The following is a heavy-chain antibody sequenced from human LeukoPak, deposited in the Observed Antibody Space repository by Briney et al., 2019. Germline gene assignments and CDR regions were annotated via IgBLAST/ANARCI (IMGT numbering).Heavy chain of an antibody. CDR1: GGTFSSYA. J-gene: IGHJ5*02. Sequence: ASVKVSCKASGGTFSSYAISWVRQAPGQGLEWMGRIIPIFGIANYAQKFQGRVTITADKSTSTAYMELSSLRSEDTAVYYRARAGYCSGGSCPVSWFDPWGRGTLVTVSS. V-gene: IGHV1-69*04. CDR3: ARAGYCSGGSCPVSWFDP. D-gene: IGHD2-15*01. CDR2: IIPIFGIA.